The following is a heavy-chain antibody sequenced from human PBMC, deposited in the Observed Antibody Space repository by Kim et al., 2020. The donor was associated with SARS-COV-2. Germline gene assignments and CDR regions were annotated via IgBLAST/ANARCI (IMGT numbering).Heavy chain of an antibody. J-gene: IGHJ6*02. D-gene: IGHD3-3*01. CDR1: GGSISSGTW. V-gene: IGHV4-4*02. Sequence: SETLSLTCGVSGGSISSGTWWTWVRQPPGKGLEWIGEIYHSGSTNYNPSLKSRVTISVDKSKNHFSLNVNSVTAADTAVYFCARDTLPSRLFGAVINRTYGMDVWGQGTTVTVSS. CDR3: ARDTLPSRLFGAVINRTYGMDV. CDR2: IYHSGST.